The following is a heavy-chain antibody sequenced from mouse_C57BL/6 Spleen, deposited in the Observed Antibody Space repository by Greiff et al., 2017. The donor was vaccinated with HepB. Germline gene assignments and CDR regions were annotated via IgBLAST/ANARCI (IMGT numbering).Heavy chain of an antibody. Sequence: EVQGVESGGGLVKPGGSLKLSCAASGFTFSSYAMSWVRQTPEKRLEWVATISDGGSYTYYPDNVKGRFTISRDNAKNNLYLQMSHLKSEDTAMYYCARDGLRWGYYYAMDYWGQGTSVTVSS. CDR3: ARDGLRWGYYYAMDY. V-gene: IGHV5-4*01. D-gene: IGHD1-1*01. CDR2: ISDGGSYT. CDR1: GFTFSSYA. J-gene: IGHJ4*01.